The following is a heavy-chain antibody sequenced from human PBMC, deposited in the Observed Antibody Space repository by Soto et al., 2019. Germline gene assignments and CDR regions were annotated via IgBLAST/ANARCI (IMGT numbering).Heavy chain of an antibody. Sequence: SETLSLTCAVSGGSISSGGYSWSWIRQPPGKGLEWIGYIYHSGSTYYNPSLKSRVTISVDRSKNQFSLKLSSVTAADTAVYYCARGVRSLDYWGQGTLVTVSS. D-gene: IGHD3-10*01. V-gene: IGHV4-30-2*01. CDR1: GGSISSGGYS. CDR3: ARGVRSLDY. CDR2: IYHSGST. J-gene: IGHJ4*02.